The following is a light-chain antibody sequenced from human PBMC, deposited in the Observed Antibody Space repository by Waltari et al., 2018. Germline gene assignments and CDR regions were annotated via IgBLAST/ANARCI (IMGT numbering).Light chain of an antibody. V-gene: IGLV2-14*01. Sequence: QSALTQPASVSGSPGQSITISCTGTSSDVGGYKYVSWYQQHPGKAPQLMIYDVSKRLSGVSSRFSGSKSGNTASLTISGLQAEDEADYYCSSYISSSTFVFGTGTKVTVL. CDR1: SSDVGGYKY. CDR3: SSYISSSTFV. J-gene: IGLJ1*01. CDR2: DVS.